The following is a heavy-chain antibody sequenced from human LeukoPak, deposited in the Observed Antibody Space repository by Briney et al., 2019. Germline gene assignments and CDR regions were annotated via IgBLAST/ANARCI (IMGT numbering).Heavy chain of an antibody. CDR2: IYYSGST. CDR3: ARVKTGLKLYSSSSGNWFDP. D-gene: IGHD6-6*01. V-gene: IGHV4-61*01. Sequence: SETLSLTCTVSGGSITSSSHYWSWIRQPPGKGLEWIGYIYYSGSTNYNPSLKSRVTISVDTSKNQFSLKLSSVTAADTAVYYCARVKTGLKLYSSSSGNWFDPWGQGTLVTVSS. CDR1: GGSITSSSHY. J-gene: IGHJ5*02.